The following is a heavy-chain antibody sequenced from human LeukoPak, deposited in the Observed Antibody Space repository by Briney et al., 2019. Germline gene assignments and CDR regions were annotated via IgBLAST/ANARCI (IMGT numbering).Heavy chain of an antibody. Sequence: GGSLRLSCTASGITLSNYWMHWVRQAPGKGAVWVSGIKTDGSYTTYADSVRGRFTISRDNAKNTVSLQMNSLRVEDTAMYYCARLGAPYDKDEYRWGQGALVTVSS. CDR3: ARLGAPYDKDEYR. J-gene: IGHJ5*02. V-gene: IGHV3-74*03. CDR2: IKTDGSYT. CDR1: GITLSNYW. D-gene: IGHD3-16*01.